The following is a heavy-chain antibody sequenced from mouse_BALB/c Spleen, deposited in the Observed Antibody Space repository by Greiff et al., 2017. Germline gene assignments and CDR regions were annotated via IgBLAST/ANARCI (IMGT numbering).Heavy chain of an antibody. J-gene: IGHJ2*01. CDR1: GFAFSSYD. D-gene: IGHD1-1*02. CDR2: ISSGGGST. Sequence: EVKLVESGGGLVKPGGSLKLSCAASGFAFSSYDMSWVRQTPEKRLEWVAYISSGGGSTYYPDTVKGRFTISRDNAKNTLYLQMSSLKSEDTAMYYCARRRLSDYWGQGTTLTVSS. V-gene: IGHV5-12-1*01. CDR3: ARRRLSDY.